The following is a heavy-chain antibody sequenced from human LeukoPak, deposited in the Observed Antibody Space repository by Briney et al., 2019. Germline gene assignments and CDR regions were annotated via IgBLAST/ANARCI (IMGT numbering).Heavy chain of an antibody. Sequence: SQTLSLTCAISGDSVSSNSAAWNWIRQSPSRGLEWLGRTYYRSKWYNDYAVSVKSRITINPDTSKNQFSLKLSSVTAADTAVYYCAREGVRFPHPTRGYYYYYGMDVWGQGTTVTVSS. CDR2: TYYRSKWYN. CDR3: AREGVRFPHPTRGYYYYYGMDV. V-gene: IGHV6-1*01. CDR1: GDSVSSNSAA. J-gene: IGHJ6*02. D-gene: IGHD3-3*01.